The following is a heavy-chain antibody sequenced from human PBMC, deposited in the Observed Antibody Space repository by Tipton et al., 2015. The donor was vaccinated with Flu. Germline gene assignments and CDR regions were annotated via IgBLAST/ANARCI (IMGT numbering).Heavy chain of an antibody. J-gene: IGHJ5*02. Sequence: TLSLTCTVSGDSISSYYWSWIRQPAGKGLEWIGRIYTSGSTNYNASLKSRVTMSVDTSKNQFSLKLSSVTVADTAVYYCATLQAPPGPPSWGQGTLVTVSS. V-gene: IGHV4-4*07. CDR2: IYTSGST. D-gene: IGHD6-13*01. CDR1: GDSISSYY. CDR3: ATLQAPPGPPS.